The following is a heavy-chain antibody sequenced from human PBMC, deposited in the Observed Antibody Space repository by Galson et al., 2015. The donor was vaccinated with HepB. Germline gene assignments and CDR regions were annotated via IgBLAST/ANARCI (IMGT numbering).Heavy chain of an antibody. CDR3: ARGTPPGYDILTDLAGGDYYYYGMDV. Sequence: SLRLSCAASGFTFSSYGMRWVRQAPGKGLEWVAVIWYDGSNKYYADSVKGRFTISRDNSKNTLYLQMNSLRAEDTAVYYCARGTPPGYDILTDLAGGDYYYYGMDVWGQGTTVTVSS. J-gene: IGHJ6*02. D-gene: IGHD3-9*01. V-gene: IGHV3-33*01. CDR1: GFTFSSYG. CDR2: IWYDGSNK.